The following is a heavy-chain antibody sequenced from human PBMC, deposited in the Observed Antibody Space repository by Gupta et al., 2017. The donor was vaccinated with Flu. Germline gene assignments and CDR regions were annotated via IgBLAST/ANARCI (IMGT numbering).Heavy chain of an antibody. CDR1: GFTFSSYW. V-gene: IGHV3-74*01. CDR3: ARGGSGYDWGGY. D-gene: IGHD5-12*01. Sequence: EVQLVESGGSLVQPGGSLRLSCAGSGFTFSSYWMHWVRQGPGKGLVWVSRINGPATSTSYADSGKGRFTVSRDNARNTLYLQMNSLRPEDTAVYYCARGGSGYDWGGYWGQGTLVTVSS. CDR2: INGPATST. J-gene: IGHJ4*02.